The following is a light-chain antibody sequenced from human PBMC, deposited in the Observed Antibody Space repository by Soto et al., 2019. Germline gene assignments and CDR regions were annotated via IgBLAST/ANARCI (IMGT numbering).Light chain of an antibody. Sequence: EMVLTQSPATLSLSPGERATISCRASQSVSTYLAWYQQRPGQAPRLLIYGESTRATGIPARFSGSGSDTEFTLTISSLQSEDYAVYFCQQYNEWPLTFGGGTKVDIK. V-gene: IGKV3-15*01. CDR3: QQYNEWPLT. CDR1: QSVSTY. CDR2: GES. J-gene: IGKJ4*01.